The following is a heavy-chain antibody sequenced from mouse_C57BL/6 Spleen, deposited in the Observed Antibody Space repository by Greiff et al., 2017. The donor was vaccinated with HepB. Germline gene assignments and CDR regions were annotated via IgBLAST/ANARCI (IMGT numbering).Heavy chain of an antibody. J-gene: IGHJ4*01. CDR3: AREPTGTGAMDY. Sequence: QVQLQQPGAELVKPGASVKLSCKASGYTFTSYWMQWVKQRPGQGLEWIGEIDPSDSYTNYNQKFKGKATLTVDTSSSTAYMQLSSLTSEDSAVYYCAREPTGTGAMDYWGQGTSVTVSS. CDR2: IDPSDSYT. D-gene: IGHD4-1*01. CDR1: GYTFTSYW. V-gene: IGHV1-50*01.